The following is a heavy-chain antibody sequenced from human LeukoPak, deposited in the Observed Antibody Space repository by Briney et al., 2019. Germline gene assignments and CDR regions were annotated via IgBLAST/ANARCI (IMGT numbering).Heavy chain of an antibody. CDR3: ARDLSGGYDPLEGFGY. CDR1: GFTFSSYW. Sequence: GGSLRLSCAASGFTFSSYWMSWVRQAPGKGLEWVANIKQDGSEKYYVDSVKGRFTISRDNAKNSLYLQMNSLRAEDTAVYYCARDLSGGYDPLEGFGYWGQGTLVTVSS. V-gene: IGHV3-7*01. D-gene: IGHD5-12*01. CDR2: IKQDGSEK. J-gene: IGHJ4*02.